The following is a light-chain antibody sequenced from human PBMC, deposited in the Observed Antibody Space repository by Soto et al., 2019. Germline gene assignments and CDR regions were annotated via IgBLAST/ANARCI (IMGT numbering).Light chain of an antibody. V-gene: IGKV1-39*01. J-gene: IGKJ5*01. CDR1: QSIFSS. Sequence: DIHMTQSPSSLSASVGYIFTITCRAGQSIFSSLNWYQQKPGKAPKLLIYAASSLQSGVASRFSGSGSGTDFTLTISSLKTEDFANYYCQQSYNSHTITFGQGTRLEIK. CDR2: AAS. CDR3: QQSYNSHTIT.